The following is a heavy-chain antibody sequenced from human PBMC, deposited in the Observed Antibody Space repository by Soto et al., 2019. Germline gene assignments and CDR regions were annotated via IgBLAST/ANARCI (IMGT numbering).Heavy chain of an antibody. J-gene: IGHJ4*02. D-gene: IGHD3-10*01. V-gene: IGHV1-18*01. CDR2: ISAFSGNT. CDR3: ARDGGYGAGSYFDY. CDR1: NYMFRSYG. Sequence: QVQLVQSGAEVKRPGASVKVSCKAYNYMFRSYGVSWVRQAPGQGLEWRGWISAFSGNTNYPQNLPGRITMTTDTSKGTAYMELRTLRSDDSAIYYCARDGGYGAGSYFDYWGQGTLVTVSS.